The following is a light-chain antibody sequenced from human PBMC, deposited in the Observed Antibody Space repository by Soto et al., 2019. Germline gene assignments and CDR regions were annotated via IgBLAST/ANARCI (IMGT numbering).Light chain of an antibody. CDR3: SSYTTTTTYV. Sequence: ALTQPASVSGSPAQSITISCTGTSSDVGAYNYVSWYQQHPGKAPKLMIYEVSNRPSGVSNRFSGSKSGNTASLTISGLQAEDEADYYCSSYTTTTTYVFGTATKVNVL. J-gene: IGLJ1*01. CDR2: EVS. CDR1: SSDVGAYNY. V-gene: IGLV2-14*01.